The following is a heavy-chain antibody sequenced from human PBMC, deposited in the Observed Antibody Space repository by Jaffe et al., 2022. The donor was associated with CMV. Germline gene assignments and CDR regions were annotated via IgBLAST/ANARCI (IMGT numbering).Heavy chain of an antibody. CDR3: ARDRKVSSWPQNYYYYGMDV. CDR2: INPNSGGT. CDR1: GYTFTGYY. Sequence: QVQLVQSGAEVKKPGASVKVSCKASGYTFTGYYMHWVRQAPGQGLEWMGWINPNSGGTNYAQKFQGRVTMTRDTSISTAYMELSRLRSDDTAVYYCARDRKVSSWPQNYYYYGMDVWGQGTTVTVSS. D-gene: IGHD6-13*01. J-gene: IGHJ6*02. V-gene: IGHV1-2*02.